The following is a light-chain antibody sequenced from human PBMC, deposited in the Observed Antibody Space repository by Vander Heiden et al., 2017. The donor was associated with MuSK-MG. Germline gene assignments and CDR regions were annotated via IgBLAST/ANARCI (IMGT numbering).Light chain of an antibody. CDR2: DVS. CDR1: SRSVGVYNY. V-gene: IGLV2-14*01. CDR3: SSYTSSSTPYV. J-gene: IGLJ1*01. Sequence: QSALTQPASVSGSPGQSITISCTGTSRSVGVYNYVSCYQQHPAKAPKLMIYDVSKRPSGVSNRFSGSKSGNTASLTIAGLQAEDEADYYCSSYTSSSTPYVFGTGTKVTVL.